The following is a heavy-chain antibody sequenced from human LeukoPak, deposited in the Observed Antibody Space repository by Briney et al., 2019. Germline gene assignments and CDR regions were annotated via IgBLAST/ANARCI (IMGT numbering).Heavy chain of an antibody. V-gene: IGHV3-30-3*01. J-gene: IGHJ4*02. CDR3: AREYYDSSGCLDY. D-gene: IGHD3-22*01. CDR2: ISYDGSNK. CDR1: GFTFSSYA. Sequence: GGSLRLSCAASGFTFSSYAMHWVRQAPGKGLEWVAVISYDGSNKYYADSVKGRFTISRDNSKNTLYLQMNSLRAEDTVVYYCAREYYDSSGCLDYWGQGTLVTVSS.